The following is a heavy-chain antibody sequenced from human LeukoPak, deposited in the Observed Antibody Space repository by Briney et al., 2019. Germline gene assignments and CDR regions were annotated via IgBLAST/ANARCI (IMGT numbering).Heavy chain of an antibody. CDR2: FYHSGST. D-gene: IGHD3-22*01. V-gene: IGHV4-38-2*02. Sequence: PSETLSLTCTGSGYSISTGYYWDWIRQPPWKGLEWIGTFYHSGSTYYNPSLKIRVTISVDTSKNQFSLKMASVSVADTAVYFCSRDTSYYFDSSAYYSFDYWGQGTLVTVSS. CDR3: SRDTSYYFDSSAYYSFDY. CDR1: GYSISTGYY. J-gene: IGHJ4*02.